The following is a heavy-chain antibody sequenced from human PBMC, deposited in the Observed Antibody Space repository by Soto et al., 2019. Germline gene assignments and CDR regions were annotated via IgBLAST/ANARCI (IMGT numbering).Heavy chain of an antibody. D-gene: IGHD7-27*01. CDR3: ARRWGTYFDF. CDR2: IYYSGST. CDR1: GGSISSYY. Sequence: PSETLSLTCTVSGGSISSYYWSWIRQPPGKGLEWIGYIYYSGSTDYDPSLKSRVNISVDTSKNQFSLKLSSVTAADTAVYYCARRWGTYFDFWGQGTLVIVSS. J-gene: IGHJ4*02. V-gene: IGHV4-59*01.